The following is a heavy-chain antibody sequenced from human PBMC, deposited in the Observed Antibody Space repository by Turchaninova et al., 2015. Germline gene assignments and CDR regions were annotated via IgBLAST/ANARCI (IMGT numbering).Heavy chain of an antibody. CDR1: VASIRRSGHF. J-gene: IGHJ2*01. D-gene: IGHD2-21*01. CDR2: INFSGST. CDR3: ARHFIVVVIGINDWYFDL. Sequence: QVQLQESGPGLVKPSETLSLTCSVSVASIRRSGHFWGGVRQSPGKGLEWIGRINFSGSTLHNPTLKSRSTISVDTSKNQVSLRLSSVTAADTAVYFCARHFIVVVIGINDWYFDLWGRGTLVTVSS. V-gene: IGHV4-39*01.